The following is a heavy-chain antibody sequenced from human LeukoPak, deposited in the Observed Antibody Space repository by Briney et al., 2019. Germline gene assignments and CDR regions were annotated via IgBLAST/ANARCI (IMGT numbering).Heavy chain of an antibody. CDR1: GFTFSGYW. CDR3: ARESQWLFLYYFDY. V-gene: IGHV3-7*01. CDR2: INQNGGEK. Sequence: GGSLRLSCADSGFTFSGYWMNWVRQAPGKGLEWVANINQNGGEKYYVDSVKGRFTISRDNGKNSLYLQMNSLRAEDTAVYYCARESQWLFLYYFDYWGQGTLVTVSS. D-gene: IGHD3-22*01. J-gene: IGHJ4*02.